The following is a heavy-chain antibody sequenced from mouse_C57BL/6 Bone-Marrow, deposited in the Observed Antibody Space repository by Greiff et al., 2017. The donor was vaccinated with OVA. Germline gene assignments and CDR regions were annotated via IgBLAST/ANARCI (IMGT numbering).Heavy chain of an antibody. V-gene: IGHV5-4*01. CDR1: GFTFSSYA. D-gene: IGHD2-3*01. J-gene: IGHJ4*01. Sequence: EVQVVESGGGLVKPGGSLKLSCAASGFTFSSYAMSWVRQPPEKRLEWVATISDGGSYTYYPDNVKGRFTISRDNAKNNLYLQMSHLKSEDTAMYYCARGWLLYYAMDYWGQGTSVTVSS. CDR2: ISDGGSYT. CDR3: ARGWLLYYAMDY.